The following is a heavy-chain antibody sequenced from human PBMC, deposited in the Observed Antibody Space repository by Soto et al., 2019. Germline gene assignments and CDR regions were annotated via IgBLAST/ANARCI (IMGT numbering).Heavy chain of an antibody. D-gene: IGHD3-10*01. CDR2: INAGNGNT. J-gene: IGHJ6*02. CDR3: ASSYYGSGNPKDYYYGLDV. Sequence: ASVKVSCKASGYTFTSYYMHWVRQAPGQGLEWMGWINAGNGNTKYSQKFQGRVTITRDTSASTAYMELSSLRSEDTAVYYCASSYYGSGNPKDYYYGLDVWGQGTTVIVSS. V-gene: IGHV1-3*01. CDR1: GYTFTSYY.